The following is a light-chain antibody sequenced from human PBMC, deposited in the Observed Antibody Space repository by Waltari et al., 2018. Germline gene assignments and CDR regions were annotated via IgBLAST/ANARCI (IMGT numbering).Light chain of an antibody. CDR2: GTS. Sequence: EIVLTPSPGTLSLSPGERATLSCRASQSIGRSLAWYQQKPGQPPRLLIYGTSNRATGIPDRFIGGGSATDFSLTISRLEPEDVAMYYCQHYVSLPVTFGQGTKVEIK. CDR1: QSIGRS. J-gene: IGKJ1*01. V-gene: IGKV3-20*01. CDR3: QHYVSLPVT.